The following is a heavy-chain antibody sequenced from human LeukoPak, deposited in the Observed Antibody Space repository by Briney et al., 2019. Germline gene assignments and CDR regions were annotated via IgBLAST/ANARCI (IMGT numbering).Heavy chain of an antibody. CDR3: ARGVVGHFDY. Sequence: SETLSLTCTVSGGSISSYYWSWIRQPPGKGLEWIGYIYYSGSTNYNPSLKSRVTISVDTSKNQFSLKLSSVTAADMAVYYCARGVVGHFDYWGQGTLVTVSS. J-gene: IGHJ4*02. CDR1: GGSISSYY. V-gene: IGHV4-59*01. D-gene: IGHD2-2*01. CDR2: IYYSGST.